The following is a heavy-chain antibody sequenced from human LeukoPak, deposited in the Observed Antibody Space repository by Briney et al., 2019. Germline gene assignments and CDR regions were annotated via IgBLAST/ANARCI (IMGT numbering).Heavy chain of an antibody. CDR2: IRQDGSEK. CDR3: ARLADYDSSGYFDY. CDR1: GFTFSSYW. Sequence: GGTLRLSCAASGFTFSSYWMIWVRQAPGKGLEWVANIRQDGSEKYYVASVRGRFTISRDNAKNSLYLQMNSLRGEDTAVYYCARLADYDSSGYFDYWGQGTLVTVSS. V-gene: IGHV3-7*01. J-gene: IGHJ4*02. D-gene: IGHD3-22*01.